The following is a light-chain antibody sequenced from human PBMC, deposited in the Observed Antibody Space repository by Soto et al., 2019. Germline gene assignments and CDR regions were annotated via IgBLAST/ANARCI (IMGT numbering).Light chain of an antibody. J-gene: IGKJ1*01. CDR2: GAS. V-gene: IGKV3-20*01. CDR3: QQYGSSPLT. CDR1: QSVSSDY. Sequence: EIVLTQSPGTLSLSPGERATLSCRASQSVSSDYLAWYQQKPGQAPRLLIFGASSRATGIPDRFSGSGSGTDFTLTISRLEPEDFAVYYGQQYGSSPLTFGQGTNVEIK.